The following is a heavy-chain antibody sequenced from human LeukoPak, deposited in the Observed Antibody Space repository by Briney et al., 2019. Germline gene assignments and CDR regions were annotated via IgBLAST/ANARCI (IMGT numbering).Heavy chain of an antibody. CDR1: GFTFSTYW. V-gene: IGHV3-74*01. CDR3: ARDYYYGMDV. J-gene: IGHJ6*02. Sequence: PGGSLRLSCAASGFTFSTYWMHWGRQAPGKGLEWVSRINPDGITTTCADSVKGRFTISRDNAKNTLFLQMNSLRAEDTAVYYCARDYYYGMDVWGQGTTITVSS. CDR2: INPDGITT.